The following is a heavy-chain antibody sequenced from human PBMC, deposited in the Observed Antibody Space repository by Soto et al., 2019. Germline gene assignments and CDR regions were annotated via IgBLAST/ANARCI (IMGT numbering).Heavy chain of an antibody. CDR2: IKQDGSEK. D-gene: IGHD2-15*01. V-gene: IGHV3-7*01. CDR3: ARYCSGGSCYLGLDP. Sequence: GSLRLSCAASGFTFSSYWMSWVRQAPGKGLEWVANIKQDGSEKYYVDSVKGRFTISRDNAKNSLYLQMNSLRAEDTAVYYCARYCSGGSCYLGLDPWGQGTLVTVSS. CDR1: GFTFSSYW. J-gene: IGHJ5*02.